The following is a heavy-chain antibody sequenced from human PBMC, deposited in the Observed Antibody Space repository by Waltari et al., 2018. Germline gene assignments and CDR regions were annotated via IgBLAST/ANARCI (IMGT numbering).Heavy chain of an antibody. CDR2: IYYSGST. Sequence: QVQLQESGPGLVKPSETLSLTCTVSGGSISSYYWSWIRQPPGKGLEWIGYIYYSGSTNYNPSLKSRVTISVDTSKNQFSLKRSAVTAADTAVYYCARTNYGAGSYALDYWGQGTLVTVSS. CDR3: ARTNYGAGSYALDY. J-gene: IGHJ4*02. CDR1: GGSISSYY. D-gene: IGHD3-10*01. V-gene: IGHV4-59*01.